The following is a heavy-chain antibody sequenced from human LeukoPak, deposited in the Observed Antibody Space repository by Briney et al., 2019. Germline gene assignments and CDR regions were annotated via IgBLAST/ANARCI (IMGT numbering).Heavy chain of an antibody. CDR3: AKDSNRGVWGSYRSYDY. V-gene: IGHV3-23*01. CDR2: ISGSGANT. CDR1: GFTFSSYD. Sequence: GGSLRLSCAASGFTFSSYDMSWVRQAPRKGLEWVSAISGSGANTYDADSVKGRFTISRDNSKNTLYLQMNSLRAEDTDVYYCAKDSNRGVWGSYRSYDYWGQGTLVTVSS. J-gene: IGHJ4*02. D-gene: IGHD3-16*01.